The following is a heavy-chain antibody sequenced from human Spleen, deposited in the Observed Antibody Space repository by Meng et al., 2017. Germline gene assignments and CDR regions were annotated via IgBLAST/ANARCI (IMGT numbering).Heavy chain of an antibody. D-gene: IGHD3-3*01. Sequence: GESLKISCAASGFTFSSYAMSWVRQAPGKGLEWVSAISGSGGSTYYADSVKGRFTISRDNSKNTLYLQMHSLRAEDTAVYFCARDLPSGFWSGYLDYWGQGTLVTVSS. J-gene: IGHJ4*02. V-gene: IGHV3-23*01. CDR2: ISGSGGST. CDR1: GFTFSSYA. CDR3: ARDLPSGFWSGYLDY.